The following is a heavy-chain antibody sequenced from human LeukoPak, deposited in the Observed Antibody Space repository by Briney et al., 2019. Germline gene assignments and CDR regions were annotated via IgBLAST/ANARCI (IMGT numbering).Heavy chain of an antibody. CDR2: IHSSGST. J-gene: IGHJ3*02. D-gene: IGHD3-10*01. V-gene: IGHV4-61*02. CDR3: AREFWDYRSGNLQAFHI. CDR1: GGSISSSYYY. Sequence: SETLSLTCTVSGGSISSSYYYWSWIRQPAGKGLEWIGRIHSSGSTKYNPSLKTRVTISVDTSKNQFSLRLNSVTAAGTAVYYCAREFWDYRSGNLQAFHIWGQGTMVTVSS.